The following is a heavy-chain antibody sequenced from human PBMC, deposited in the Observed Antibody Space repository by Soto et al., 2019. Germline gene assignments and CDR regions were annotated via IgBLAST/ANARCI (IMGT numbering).Heavy chain of an antibody. Sequence: EVQLLESGGSLIQPGGSLRLSCAASGFTCSSYAMTWVRQSPGKGLEWVSTINGSGSKTYYADSVKGRFTISRDNYKNTLSLQLNSLRAEDTAIYYCAKGYSDSYYGVFDYWGQGTLVTVSS. V-gene: IGHV3-23*01. CDR1: GFTCSSYA. CDR2: INGSGSKT. J-gene: IGHJ4*02. D-gene: IGHD1-26*01. CDR3: AKGYSDSYYGVFDY.